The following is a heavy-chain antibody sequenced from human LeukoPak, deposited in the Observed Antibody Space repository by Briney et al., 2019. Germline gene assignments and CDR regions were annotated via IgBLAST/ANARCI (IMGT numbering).Heavy chain of an antibody. V-gene: IGHV4-34*01. CDR1: GGSFSGYY. Sequence: SETLSRTCAVYGGSFSGYYWSWIRQPPGKGLEWIGEINHSGSTNYNPSLKSRVTISVDTSKNQFSLKLSSVTAADTAVYYCASGSLWSGILEYWGQGTLVIVSS. D-gene: IGHD3-3*01. J-gene: IGHJ4*02. CDR2: INHSGST. CDR3: ASGSLWSGILEY.